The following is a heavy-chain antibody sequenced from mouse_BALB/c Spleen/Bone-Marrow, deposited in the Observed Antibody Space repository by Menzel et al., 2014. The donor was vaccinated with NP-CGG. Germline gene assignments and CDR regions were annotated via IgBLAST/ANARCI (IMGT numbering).Heavy chain of an antibody. CDR2: IRNKANGYTT. V-gene: IGHV7-3*02. CDR3: ARDIEWLLFDY. D-gene: IGHD1-1*01. CDR1: GFTFTDYY. Sequence: EVQGVESGGGLVQPGGSLRLSCETSGFTFTDYYMNWVRQPPGKALEWLGFIRNKANGYTTEYSASVKGRFTISRDNSQSILYLQMNTLRAEDSATYYCARDIEWLLFDYWGQGTTLTVSS. J-gene: IGHJ2*01.